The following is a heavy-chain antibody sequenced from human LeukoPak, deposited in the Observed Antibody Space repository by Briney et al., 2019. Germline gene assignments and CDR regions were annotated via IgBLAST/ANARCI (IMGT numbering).Heavy chain of an antibody. CDR3: ARGALVVTPFDY. D-gene: IGHD3-22*01. J-gene: IGHJ4*02. Sequence: ASVTVSCKASGYTFTSYGISWVRQAPGQGLEWMGWISAYNGNTNYAQKLQGRVTMTTGTSTSTAYMELRSLRSDDTAVYYCARGALVVTPFDYWGQGTLVTVSS. CDR1: GYTFTSYG. V-gene: IGHV1-18*01. CDR2: ISAYNGNT.